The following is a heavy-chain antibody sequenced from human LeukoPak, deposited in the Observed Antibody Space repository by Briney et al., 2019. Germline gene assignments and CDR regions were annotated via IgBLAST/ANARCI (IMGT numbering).Heavy chain of an antibody. Sequence: GGSLRLSCAASGFTFGRHWMTWVRQAPGKALEWVSAITSGGGTTYYAGSVKGRFTISRDNSKNTLYLQMNSLRAEDTAVYYCARDPPRAAWVFDYWGQGTLVSVSS. D-gene: IGHD6-25*01. J-gene: IGHJ4*02. CDR2: ITSGGGTT. V-gene: IGHV3-23*01. CDR3: ARDPPRAAWVFDY. CDR1: GFTFGRHW.